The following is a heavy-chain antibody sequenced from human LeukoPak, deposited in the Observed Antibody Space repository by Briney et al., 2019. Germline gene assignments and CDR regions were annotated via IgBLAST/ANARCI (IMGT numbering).Heavy chain of an antibody. CDR3: VRGIRSWGRKVLDY. J-gene: IGHJ4*02. Sequence: SETLSLTCAVTGVSFSDSYWSWVRQPPGKGLEWVGEIDHSGNSKYNASLKSRVSISVDTSTNQFSLRMTSVTAADTAVYYCVRGIRSWGRKVLDYWGQGSLVTVSS. D-gene: IGHD3-16*01. CDR1: GVSFSDSY. CDR2: IDHSGNS. V-gene: IGHV4-34*01.